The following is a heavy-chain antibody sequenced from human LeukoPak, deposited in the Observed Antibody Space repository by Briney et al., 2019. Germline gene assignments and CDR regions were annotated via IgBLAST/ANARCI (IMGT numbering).Heavy chain of an antibody. CDR1: GFTFDDYA. D-gene: IGHD2-15*01. J-gene: IGHJ4*02. CDR3: AKDFSIGYCSGGSCYFDY. Sequence: GRSLRLSCAASGFTFDDYAMHWVRQAPGKGLEWVSGISWNSGSIGYADSVKGRFTISRDNAKNSLYLQMNSLRAEDTALYYCAKDFSIGYCSGGSCYFDYWGQGTLVTVSS. CDR2: ISWNSGSI. V-gene: IGHV3-9*01.